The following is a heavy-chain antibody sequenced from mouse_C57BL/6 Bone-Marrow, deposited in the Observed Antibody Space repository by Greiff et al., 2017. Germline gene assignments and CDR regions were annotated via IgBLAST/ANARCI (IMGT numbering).Heavy chain of an antibody. CDR3: AREGTTVVSYYFDY. D-gene: IGHD1-1*01. V-gene: IGHV5-17*01. J-gene: IGHJ2*01. CDR1: GFTFSDYG. CDR2: ISSGSSTI. Sequence: EVHLVESGGGLVKPGGSLKLSCAASGFTFSDYGMHWVRQAPEKGLEWVAYISSGSSTIYYADTVKGRFTISRDNDKNTLFLQMTSLRSEDTAMYYCAREGTTVVSYYFDYWGQGTTLTVSS.